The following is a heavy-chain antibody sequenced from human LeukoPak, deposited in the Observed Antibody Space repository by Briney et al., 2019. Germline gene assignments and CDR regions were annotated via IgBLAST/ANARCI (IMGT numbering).Heavy chain of an antibody. J-gene: IGHJ6*02. V-gene: IGHV6-1*01. D-gene: IGHD6-19*01. CDR1: GDSVSSNSAA. Sequence: KHSQTLSLTCVISGDSVSSNSAAWNWIRQSPSRGLEWLERTYYRSKWYSYSAVSVKSRITINPDTSKNQFSLQLNSVTPEDTAVYYCARDQAGYSSGWYVDYYYYGMDVWGQGTTVTVSS. CDR3: ARDQAGYSSGWYVDYYYYGMDV. CDR2: TYYRSKWYS.